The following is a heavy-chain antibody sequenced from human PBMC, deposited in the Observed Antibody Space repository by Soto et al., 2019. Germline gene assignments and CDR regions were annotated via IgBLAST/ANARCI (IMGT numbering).Heavy chain of an antibody. V-gene: IGHV5-51*01. CDR3: ARAMVRGKNYYGMDV. Sequence: PGESLKISCKGSGYSFTSYWIGWVRQMPGKGLEWMGIIYPGDSDTTYSPSFQGQVTISADKSICTAYLQWSSLKASDTAMYYCARAMVRGKNYYGMDVWGQGTTVTVSS. J-gene: IGHJ6*02. D-gene: IGHD3-10*01. CDR1: GYSFTSYW. CDR2: IYPGDSDT.